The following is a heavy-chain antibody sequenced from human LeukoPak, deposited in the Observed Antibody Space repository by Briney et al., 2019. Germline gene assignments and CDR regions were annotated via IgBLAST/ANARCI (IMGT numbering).Heavy chain of an antibody. CDR2: ISSGSSYI. V-gene: IGHV3-21*01. Sequence: PGGSLRLSCAASGFTFSSYSMNWVRQAPGKGLEWVSSISSGSSYIYYADSVKGRFTISRDNAKNSLYLQMNSLRAEDTAVYYCARVGAYCSGGSCSLQQYFQHWGQGTLVTVSS. D-gene: IGHD2-15*01. J-gene: IGHJ1*01. CDR1: GFTFSSYS. CDR3: ARVGAYCSGGSCSLQQYFQH.